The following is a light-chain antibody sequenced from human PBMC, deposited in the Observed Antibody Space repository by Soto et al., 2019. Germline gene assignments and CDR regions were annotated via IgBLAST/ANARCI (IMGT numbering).Light chain of an antibody. J-gene: IGLJ1*01. CDR2: VGS. Sequence: QSVLTQPASVSESPGQSITISGTGTSSDVGKYNYLSWYHQHPGKAPNRMIYVGSNRPSGVSTRISGSKSGNTASLTISGLQAEDEADYYCSLYTSSSTVFGTGAKVT. CDR3: SLYTSSSTV. V-gene: IGLV2-14*01. CDR1: SSDVGKYNY.